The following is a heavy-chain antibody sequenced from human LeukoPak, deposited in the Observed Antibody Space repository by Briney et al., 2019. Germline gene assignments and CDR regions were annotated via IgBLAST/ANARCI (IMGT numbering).Heavy chain of an antibody. CDR2: INPNSGGT. D-gene: IGHD6-13*01. CDR1: GYTFTGYY. J-gene: IGHJ5*02. CDR3: ASPRIAAAGPNGCDP. V-gene: IGHV1-2*02. Sequence: AASVKVSCKASGYTFTGYYMHWVRQAPGQGLEWMGWINPNSGGTNYAQKFQGRVTMTRDTSISTAYMELSRLRSDDTAVYYCASPRIAAAGPNGCDPWGQGTLVTVSS.